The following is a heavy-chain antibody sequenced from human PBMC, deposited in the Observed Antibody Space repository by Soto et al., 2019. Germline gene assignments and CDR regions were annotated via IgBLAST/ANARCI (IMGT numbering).Heavy chain of an antibody. CDR1: GGSISSYY. CDR3: ARDPKQYPAFIAAPPGSFHP. D-gene: IGHD6-6*01. CDR2: IYYSGST. V-gene: IGHV4-59*01. Sequence: SETLSLTCTVSGGSISSYYWSWIRQPPGKGLEGIGYIYYSGSTNYNPSLKSRVTISVDTSKNQFSLKLSSVTAADTALYYCARDPKQYPAFIAAPPGSFHPWGQGPRVNGSS. J-gene: IGHJ5*02.